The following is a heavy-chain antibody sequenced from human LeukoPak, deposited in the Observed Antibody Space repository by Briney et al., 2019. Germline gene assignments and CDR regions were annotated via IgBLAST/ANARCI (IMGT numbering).Heavy chain of an antibody. D-gene: IGHD6-19*01. CDR2: ISGSGTNT. V-gene: IGHV3-21*01. Sequence: PGGSLRLSCAASGFTFSSYAMNWVRQAPGKGLEWVSGISGSGTNTDYIDSVKGRFTISRDNAKNSLYLQMNSLRAEDTAVYYCARVMAVYSSGGPDAFDIWGQGTMVTVSS. J-gene: IGHJ3*02. CDR3: ARVMAVYSSGGPDAFDI. CDR1: GFTFSSYA.